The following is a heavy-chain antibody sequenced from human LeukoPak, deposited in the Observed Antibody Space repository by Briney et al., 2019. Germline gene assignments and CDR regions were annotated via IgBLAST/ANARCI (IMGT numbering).Heavy chain of an antibody. D-gene: IGHD3-22*01. CDR1: GGSISSYY. Sequence: SEALSLTCTVSGGSISSYYWSLIRQPAGKGLEWIGRIYTSGSTNYNPSLKSRVTMSVDTSKNQFSLKLSSVTAADTAVYYCARDLHYYYDSSGPFDYWGQGTLVTVSS. V-gene: IGHV4-4*07. J-gene: IGHJ4*02. CDR2: IYTSGST. CDR3: ARDLHYYYDSSGPFDY.